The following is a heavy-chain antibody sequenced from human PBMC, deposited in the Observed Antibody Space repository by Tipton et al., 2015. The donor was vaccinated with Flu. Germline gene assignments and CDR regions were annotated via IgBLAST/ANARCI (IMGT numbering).Heavy chain of an antibody. Sequence: LRLSCAVSGYSISSGYYWGWIRQPPGKGLEWIGSIYHSGSTYYNPSLKSRVTISVDTSKNQFSLKLSSVTAADTAVYYCAGSMITFGGVIVTSFDPWGQGTLVTVSS. D-gene: IGHD3-16*02. V-gene: IGHV4-38-2*01. CDR2: IYHSGST. J-gene: IGHJ5*02. CDR1: GYSISSGYY. CDR3: AGSMITFGGVIVTSFDP.